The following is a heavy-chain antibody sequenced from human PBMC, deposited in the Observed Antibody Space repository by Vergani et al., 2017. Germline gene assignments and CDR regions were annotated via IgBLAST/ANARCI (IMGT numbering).Heavy chain of an antibody. CDR1: GGSIISHNYY. CDR3: ARGTCLRGKCYKPLFDD. J-gene: IGHJ4*02. CDR2: IHTSGST. V-gene: IGHV4-61*02. Sequence: QVQLQESAPGLVKPSQTLSLTCTVSGGSIISHNYYWSWIRQPAVKGLEGIGRIHTSGSTNYNPSLKSRVTMSEDTSKNQFSLHLTSVTAADTAVYFCARGTCLRGKCYKPLFDDGGRGTRVTVAS. D-gene: IGHD4-23*01.